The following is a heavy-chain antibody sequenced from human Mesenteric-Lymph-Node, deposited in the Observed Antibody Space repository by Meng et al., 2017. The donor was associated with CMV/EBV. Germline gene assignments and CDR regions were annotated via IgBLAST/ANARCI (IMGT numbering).Heavy chain of an antibody. J-gene: IGHJ4*02. Sequence: ASGFTFSSYAMSWVHQAPGKGLEWVSVIYSGGSSTYYADSVKGRFTISRDNSKNTLYLQMNSLRAEDTAVYYCAKEAEQLAGRGLDYWGQGTLVTVSS. CDR3: AKEAEQLAGRGLDY. D-gene: IGHD6-6*01. CDR1: GFTFSSYA. V-gene: IGHV3-23*03. CDR2: IYSGGSST.